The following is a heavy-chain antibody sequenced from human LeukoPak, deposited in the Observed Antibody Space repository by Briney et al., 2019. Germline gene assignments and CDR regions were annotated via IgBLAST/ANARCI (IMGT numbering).Heavy chain of an antibody. CDR1: GFTFSSYW. Sequence: GGSLRLSCAASGFTFSSYWMHWVRQAPGKGLVWVSRIHSDGSSTSYADSVRGRFTISRDDAKSTLYLQTNSLRAEDTAVYYCARSGWPYYFDYWGQGTLVTVSS. CDR3: ARSGWPYYFDY. J-gene: IGHJ4*02. D-gene: IGHD3-22*01. CDR2: IHSDGSST. V-gene: IGHV3-74*01.